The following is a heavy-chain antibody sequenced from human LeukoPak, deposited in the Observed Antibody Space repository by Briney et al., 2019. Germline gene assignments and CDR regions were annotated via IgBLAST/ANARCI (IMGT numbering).Heavy chain of an antibody. CDR3: AKNTYEEVDDDAFDI. CDR1: GFAFSSYG. J-gene: IGHJ3*02. CDR2: ISYDGSNK. V-gene: IGHV3-30*18. D-gene: IGHD2-15*01. Sequence: GGSLRLSCAASGFAFSSYGMHWVRQAPGKGLEWVAVISYDGSNKYYADSAKGRFTISRDNSKNTLYLQMNSLRAEDTAVYYCAKNTYEEVDDDAFDIWGQGTMVTVSS.